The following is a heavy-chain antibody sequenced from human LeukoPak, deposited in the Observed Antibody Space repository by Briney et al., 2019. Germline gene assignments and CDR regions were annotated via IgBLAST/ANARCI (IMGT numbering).Heavy chain of an antibody. J-gene: IGHJ4*02. V-gene: IGHV3-15*01. CDR1: GFTFSNAW. CDR3: ATDLLDD. CDR2: IKRTSDGGTT. Sequence: GVSLRLSCAASGFTFSNAWMSWVRQAPGAGLEWAGRIKRTSDGGTTDYPAPLKGRFTISRDDSKTMVYLQMNSLTTEDTAVYYCATDLLDDWGQGTLVTVSS.